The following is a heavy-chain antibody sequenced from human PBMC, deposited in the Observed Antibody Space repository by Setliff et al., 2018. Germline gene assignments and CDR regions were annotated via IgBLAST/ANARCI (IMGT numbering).Heavy chain of an antibody. CDR3: ARINFYVSSGHYYAPDY. Sequence: ASVKVSCKTSGYTFTDYGIAWVRQAPGQGLEWMGWISAHSGNAYYTPKLHGRVTLTTDTSTSTAYMELRSLGSDDSAVYYCARINFYVSSGHYYAPDYWGQGTLVTVSS. D-gene: IGHD3-22*01. V-gene: IGHV1-18*01. J-gene: IGHJ4*02. CDR1: GYTFTDYG. CDR2: ISAHSGNA.